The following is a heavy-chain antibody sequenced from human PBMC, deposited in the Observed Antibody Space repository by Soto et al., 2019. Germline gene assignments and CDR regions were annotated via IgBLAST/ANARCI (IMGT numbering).Heavy chain of an antibody. CDR1: GGTFSSYA. CDR2: IIPIFGTA. V-gene: IGHV1-69*13. J-gene: IGHJ3*02. CDR3: ARDPVLGMVRGPDAFDI. D-gene: IGHD3-10*01. Sequence: GASVKVSCKASGGTFSSYAISWVRQAPGQGLEWMGGIIPIFGTANYAQKFQGRVTITADESTSTAYMELSSLRSEDTAVYYCARDPVLGMVRGPDAFDIWGQGTMVTVSS.